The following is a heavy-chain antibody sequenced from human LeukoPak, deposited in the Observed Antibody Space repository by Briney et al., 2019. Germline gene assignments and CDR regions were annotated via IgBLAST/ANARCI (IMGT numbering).Heavy chain of an antibody. J-gene: IGHJ4*02. Sequence: SETLSLTCTVSGGSISSYYWSWIRQPPGRGLAWIGYIYYIGSTNYNPSLKSRVTISVATSKTQFSLKLSSVTAADTAVYYCARVGPDYYDSSGYYNYWGQGTLVTVSS. CDR2: IYYIGST. CDR1: GGSISSYY. D-gene: IGHD3-22*01. V-gene: IGHV4-59*12. CDR3: ARVGPDYYDSSGYYNY.